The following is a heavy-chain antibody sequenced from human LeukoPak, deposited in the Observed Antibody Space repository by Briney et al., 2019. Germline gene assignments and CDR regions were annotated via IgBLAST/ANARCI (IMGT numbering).Heavy chain of an antibody. CDR1: EFTFSSYA. J-gene: IGHJ4*02. CDR2: IGGRGVNT. V-gene: IGHV3-23*01. CDR3: AKIGSYFDY. Sequence: GGSLRLSCAASEFTFSSYAMSWVRQAPGKGLEWVSSIGGRGVNTYHADSVKGRFTISRDNSKNTLYLQMNSLRAEDTSVYYCAKIGSYFDYWGQGILVTVSS. D-gene: IGHD3-10*01.